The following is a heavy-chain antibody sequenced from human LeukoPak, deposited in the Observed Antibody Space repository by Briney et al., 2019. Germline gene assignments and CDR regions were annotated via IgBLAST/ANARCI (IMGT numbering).Heavy chain of an antibody. CDR1: GGSISSGSYY. D-gene: IGHD3-3*01. CDR3: ARDPQPLLRFLPQGGYWYFDL. CDR2: IYTSGST. V-gene: IGHV4-61*02. Sequence: PSQTLSLTCTVSGGSISSGSYYWSWIRQPAGKGLEWIGRIYTSGSTNYNPSLKSRVTISVDTSKNQFSLKPSSVTAADTAVYYCARDPQPLLRFLPQGGYWYFDLWGRGTLVTISS. J-gene: IGHJ2*01.